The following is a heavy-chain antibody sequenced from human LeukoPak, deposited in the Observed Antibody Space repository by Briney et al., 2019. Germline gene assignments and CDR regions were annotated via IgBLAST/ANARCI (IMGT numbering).Heavy chain of an antibody. V-gene: IGHV3-7*04. CDR1: GFTFSSYW. Sequence: GGSLRLSCSASGFTFSSYWMSWVRQAPGKGLEWVANIKQDESEKYYVDSVKGRFTISRDNAKSSLYLQVNSLRAEDTAVYYCARALDSSSSRYQAFEEWGQGTLVTVSS. CDR2: IKQDESEK. J-gene: IGHJ4*02. D-gene: IGHD2-2*01. CDR3: ARALDSSSSRYQAFEE.